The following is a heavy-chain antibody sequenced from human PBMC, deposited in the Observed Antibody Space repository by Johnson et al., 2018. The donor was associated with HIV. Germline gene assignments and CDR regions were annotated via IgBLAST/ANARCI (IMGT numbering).Heavy chain of an antibody. CDR2: ISYDGSNK. CDR3: AKVGATVITPRGEAFDI. D-gene: IGHD4-23*01. J-gene: IGHJ3*02. Sequence: VQLVESGGGLVQPGRSLRLSCAASGFTFSSYGMHWVRQAPGKGLEWVAVISYDGSNKYYADSVKGRFTISRDNSKNTLYLQMNSLRAEDTAVYYCAKVGATVITPRGEAFDIWGQGTMVTVSS. V-gene: IGHV3-30*18. CDR1: GFTFSSYG.